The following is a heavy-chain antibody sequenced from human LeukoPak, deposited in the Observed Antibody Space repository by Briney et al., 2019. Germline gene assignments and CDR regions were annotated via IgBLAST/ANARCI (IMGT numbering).Heavy chain of an antibody. D-gene: IGHD4-23*01. CDR2: MYHSGGT. J-gene: IGHJ6*03. Sequence: SETLSLTCTVSGGSISSSSYYWGWIRQPPGKGLEWIGNMYHSGGTYKNPSLKSRVTISVDTSKNQFSLRLSSVSAADTAVYYCARGGGNGGGWVGHYYYMDVWGKGTTVTVSS. CDR3: ARGGGNGGGWVGHYYYMDV. V-gene: IGHV4-39*07. CDR1: GGSISSSSYY.